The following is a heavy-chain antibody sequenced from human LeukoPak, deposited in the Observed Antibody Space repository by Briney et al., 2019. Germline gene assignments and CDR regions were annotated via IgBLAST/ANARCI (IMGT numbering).Heavy chain of an antibody. V-gene: IGHV3-7*01. CDR1: GFTFSSYW. J-gene: IGHJ4*02. D-gene: IGHD2-2*01. Sequence: GGSLRLSCAASGFTFSSYWMSWVRQAPGKGLEWVANIKQDGSEKYCVDSVKGRFTISRDNAKNSLYLQMNSLRAEDTAVYYCASDRGYCSSTSCSTDYFDYWGQGTLVTVSS. CDR2: IKQDGSEK. CDR3: ASDRGYCSSTSCSTDYFDY.